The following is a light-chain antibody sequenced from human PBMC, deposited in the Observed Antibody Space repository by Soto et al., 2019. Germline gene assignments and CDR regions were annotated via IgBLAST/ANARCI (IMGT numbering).Light chain of an antibody. CDR2: GAS. CDR3: QQYGSSPWT. J-gene: IGKJ1*01. V-gene: IGKV3-20*01. Sequence: EIVLTQSPGTLSLSPGERATLSCRSSQSVSSTYLAWYQQKPGQAPRLLIYGASSRPTGIPDRFSGSGSGTDFTLTISGLEPEDFAVYYCQQYGSSPWTFGQGTKVDIK. CDR1: QSVSSTY.